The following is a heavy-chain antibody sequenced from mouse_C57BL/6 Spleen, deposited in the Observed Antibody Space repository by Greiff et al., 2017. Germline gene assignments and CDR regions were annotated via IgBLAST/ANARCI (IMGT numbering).Heavy chain of an antibody. Sequence: DVQLQESGPGLVKPSPSLSLTCSVTGYSITSGYYWNWIRQFPGNKLEWMGYISYDGSNNYNPSLKNRITITRDTSKNQFFLKLNSVTTEDTATYYCARDEGEAWFAYWGQGTMVTVSA. J-gene: IGHJ3*01. CDR2: ISYDGSN. CDR3: ARDEGEAWFAY. D-gene: IGHD2-13*01. CDR1: GYSITSGYY. V-gene: IGHV3-6*01.